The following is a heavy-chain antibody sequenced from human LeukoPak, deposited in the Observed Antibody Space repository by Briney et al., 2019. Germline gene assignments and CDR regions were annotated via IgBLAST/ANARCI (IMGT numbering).Heavy chain of an antibody. Sequence: SETLSLTCAVYGGSLSGYYWSWIRQPPGKGLEWIGEINHSGSTNYNPSLKSRVTISVDTSKNQFSLKLSSVTAADTAVYYCARVMDYYDSSGFDYWGQGTLVTVSS. J-gene: IGHJ4*02. V-gene: IGHV4-34*01. CDR1: GGSLSGYY. D-gene: IGHD3-22*01. CDR3: ARVMDYYDSSGFDY. CDR2: INHSGST.